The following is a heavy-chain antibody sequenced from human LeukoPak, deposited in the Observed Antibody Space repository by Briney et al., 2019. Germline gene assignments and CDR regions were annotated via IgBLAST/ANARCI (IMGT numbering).Heavy chain of an antibody. CDR3: ARGRTGIAAAGNREDH. CDR1: GYTFTSYD. V-gene: IGHV1-8*01. CDR2: MNPNSGNT. J-gene: IGHJ4*02. D-gene: IGHD6-13*01. Sequence: GASVKVSCKASGYTFTSYDINWVRQATGQGLEWMGWMNPNSGNTGYAQKFQGRVTMTRNTSISTAYMELSSLRSEDTAVYYCARGRTGIAAAGNREDHWGQGTLVTVSS.